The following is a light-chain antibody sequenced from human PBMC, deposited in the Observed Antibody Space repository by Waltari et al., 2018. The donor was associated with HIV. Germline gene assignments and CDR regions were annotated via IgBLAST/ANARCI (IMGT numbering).Light chain of an antibody. V-gene: IGKV1-6*01. CDR1: QGITND. J-gene: IGKJ1*01. Sequence: AIQMTQSPPSLSASVGDKVAITCRVSQGITNDLGWYQEKPGEAPKLLIYAASSLQTGFPSRFSGSGSGTDFTLTISNLQPEDFATYYCLQDFSYPRTFGQGTKVELK. CDR3: LQDFSYPRT. CDR2: AAS.